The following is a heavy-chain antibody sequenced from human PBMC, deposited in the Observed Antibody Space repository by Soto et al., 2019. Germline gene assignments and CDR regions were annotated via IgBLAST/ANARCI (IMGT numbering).Heavy chain of an antibody. J-gene: IGHJ3*02. V-gene: IGHV5-51*01. CDR1: GYSFPNYW. CDR2: MNPADSET. CDR3: ERHHIDSRVAYDI. Sequence: XDSLKLSCKCSGYSFPNYWIGLVLQMPGNGLEWMGLMNPADSETRYSPSFQGQVTISADKSISTAYLQWSSLKASDTAMYYCERHHIDSRVAYDIWGQGTLVTVSS. D-gene: IGHD3-22*01.